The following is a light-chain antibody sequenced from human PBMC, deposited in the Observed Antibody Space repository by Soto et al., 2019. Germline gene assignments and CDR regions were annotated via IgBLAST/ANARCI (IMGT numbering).Light chain of an antibody. CDR1: SSDVGGYDY. J-gene: IGLJ3*02. CDR2: EVN. Sequence: QSALTQPPSASGSPGQSVAISCTGTSSDVGGYDYVSWYQQHPGKAPKLLIYEVNKRPSEVSDRFSGSRSGNTASLTISGLQPEDEGDYYCSAYTARSTLVFGGGTKVTVL. V-gene: IGLV2-8*01. CDR3: SAYTARSTLV.